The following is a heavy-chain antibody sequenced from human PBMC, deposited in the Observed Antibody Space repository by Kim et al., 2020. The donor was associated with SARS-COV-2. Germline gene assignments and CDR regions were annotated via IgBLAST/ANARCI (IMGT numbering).Heavy chain of an antibody. D-gene: IGHD6-6*01. V-gene: IGHV3-30-3*01. CDR3: ARSIAGSYYYGMDV. CDR1: GFTFSSYA. Sequence: GVSLRLSCAASGFTFSSYAIHWVRQAPGKGLEWVAVISYDGSNKYYADSVKGRFTISRDNSKNTLYLQMNSLRAEDTAVYYCARSIAGSYYYGMDVWGQGTTVTVSS. J-gene: IGHJ6*02. CDR2: ISYDGSNK.